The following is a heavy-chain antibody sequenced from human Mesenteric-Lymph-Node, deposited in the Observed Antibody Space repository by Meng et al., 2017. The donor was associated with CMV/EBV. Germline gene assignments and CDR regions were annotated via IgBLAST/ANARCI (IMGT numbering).Heavy chain of an antibody. CDR3: ARGYCSSTSCYYRYYYGMDV. CDR1: GFSFSSYT. Sequence: GGSLRLSCAASGFSFSSYTLNWVRQAPGKGLEWVSGISGTGGNTFYADSVKGRFTISRDNAKNSLYLQMNSLRAEDTAVYYCARGYCSSTSCYYRYYYGMDVWGQGTLVTVSS. J-gene: IGHJ6*02. V-gene: IGHV3-21*01. D-gene: IGHD2-2*01. CDR2: ISGTGGNT.